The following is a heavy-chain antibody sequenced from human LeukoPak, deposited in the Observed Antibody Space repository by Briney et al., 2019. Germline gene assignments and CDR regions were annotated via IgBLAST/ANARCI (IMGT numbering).Heavy chain of an antibody. CDR2: INPNSGGT. CDR3: ARDLASDSSGYPDAFDI. V-gene: IGHV1-2*02. J-gene: IGHJ3*02. Sequence: ASVKVSCKASGYTFTGYYMHWVRQAPGQGLEWMGWINPNSGGTNYAQKFQGRVTMTRDTSISTAYMELSRLRSDDTAVYYCARDLASDSSGYPDAFDIWGQGTMVTVSS. CDR1: GYTFTGYY. D-gene: IGHD3-22*01.